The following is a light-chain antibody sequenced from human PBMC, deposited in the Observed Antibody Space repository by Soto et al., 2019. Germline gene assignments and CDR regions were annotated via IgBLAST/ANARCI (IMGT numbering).Light chain of an antibody. V-gene: IGKV3-20*01. CDR3: QQCGSLPGT. CDR1: QSVNGNY. CDR2: GTS. J-gene: IGKJ1*01. Sequence: ETVLTQSPGTLSLSPGERATLSCRASQSVNGNYLAWYQQKPGQAPRLLIYGTSSRATGIPDRFSGSGSGTDLTLTISRLEPEDFAVYYCQQCGSLPGTFGQGTRWISN.